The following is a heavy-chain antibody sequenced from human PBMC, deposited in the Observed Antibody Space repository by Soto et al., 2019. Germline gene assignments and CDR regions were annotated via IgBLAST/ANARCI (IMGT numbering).Heavy chain of an antibody. V-gene: IGHV2-5*02. J-gene: IGHJ6*02. CDR2: IYWDDDK. CDR1: GFSLTTSGVG. Sequence: QITLKESGPTLVKPTQTLTLTCSFSGFSLTTSGVGVGWIRQPPGKALEWLAVIYWDDDKRYNSSLKSRLTLTKDTSKNQVLLTMTNMDPVDTATYYCAHRALGELGHGMDVWGQGTTVTVSS. CDR3: AHRALGELGHGMDV. D-gene: IGHD3-10*01.